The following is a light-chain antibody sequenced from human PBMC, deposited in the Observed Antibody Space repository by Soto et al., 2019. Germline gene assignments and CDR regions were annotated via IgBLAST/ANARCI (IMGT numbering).Light chain of an antibody. V-gene: IGKV1-39*01. J-gene: IGKJ4*01. CDR2: AAS. Sequence: DIQMTQSPSSLSASVGDRVTITCRASQSISSYLNWYQQKPGKAPKLLIYAASSLQSGVPSRFSGSGSGTDITLTISSLQTEDVATYYWQQNYSTPLTFGGGTKVEIK. CDR1: QSISSY. CDR3: QQNYSTPLT.